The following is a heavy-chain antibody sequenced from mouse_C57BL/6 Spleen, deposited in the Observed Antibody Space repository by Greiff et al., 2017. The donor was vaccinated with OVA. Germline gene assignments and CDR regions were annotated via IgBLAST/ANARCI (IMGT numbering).Heavy chain of an antibody. D-gene: IGHD1-1*01. J-gene: IGHJ1*03. CDR1: GYTFTSYW. CDR2: IYPGSGST. V-gene: IGHV1-55*01. Sequence: QVQLKQPGAELVKPGASVKMSCKASGYTFTSYWITWVKQRPGQGLEWIGDIYPGSGSTNYNEKFKSKATLTVDTSSSTAYMQLSSLTSEDSAVYYCGRSSYYYGSSYWYFDVWGTGTTVTVSS. CDR3: GRSSYYYGSSYWYFDV.